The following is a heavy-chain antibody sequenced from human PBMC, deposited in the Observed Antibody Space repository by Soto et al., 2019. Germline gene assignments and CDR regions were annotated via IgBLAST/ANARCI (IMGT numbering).Heavy chain of an antibody. V-gene: IGHV5-51*01. CDR3: ARHEQYYYYYGMDV. D-gene: IGHD4-4*01. Sequence: ESLRISCKASGYSFTTYWIAWVRQMPGKGLEWMGIINPGDSDIRYSPSFQGQVTISADNSISTAYLQWSSLKASDTAMYYCARHEQYYYYYGMDVWGQGTAVTVSS. CDR2: INPGDSDI. CDR1: GYSFTTYW. J-gene: IGHJ6*02.